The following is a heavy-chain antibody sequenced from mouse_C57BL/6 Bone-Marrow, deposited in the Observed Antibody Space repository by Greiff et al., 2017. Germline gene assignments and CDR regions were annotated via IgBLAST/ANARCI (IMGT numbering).Heavy chain of an antibody. D-gene: IGHD1-1*01. CDR1: GFNIKDDY. CDR2: IDPENGDT. Sequence: VQLQQSGAELVRPGASVKLSCTASGFNIKDDYMHWVKQRPEQGLEWIGWIDPENGDTEYASKFKGKATITADTSSNTAYLQLSSLTSEDTAVYYCTPYYCGRSYGYFDVWGTETTVTVSS. J-gene: IGHJ1*03. V-gene: IGHV14-4*01. CDR3: TPYYCGRSYGYFDV.